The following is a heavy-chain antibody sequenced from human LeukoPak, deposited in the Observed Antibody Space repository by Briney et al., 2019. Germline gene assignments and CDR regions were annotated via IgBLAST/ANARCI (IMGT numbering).Heavy chain of an antibody. Sequence: PGGSLRLSCAASGFTVSSNYMSWVRQAPGKGLEWVSVIYSGGSTYYADSVKGRFTISRDNSKNTLYLQMNSLRAEDTAVYYCARVSSSGYVVYWGQGTLVTVSS. D-gene: IGHD3-22*01. CDR1: GFTVSSNY. CDR2: IYSGGST. CDR3: ARVSSSGYVVY. V-gene: IGHV3-66*01. J-gene: IGHJ4*02.